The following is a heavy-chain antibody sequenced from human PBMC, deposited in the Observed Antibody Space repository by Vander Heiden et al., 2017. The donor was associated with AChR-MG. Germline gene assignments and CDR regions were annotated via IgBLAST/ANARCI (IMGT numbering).Heavy chain of an antibody. CDR1: GFTFDDYA. Sequence: EVQLVESGGGWVQPGRSLRLSCAASGFTFDDYAMHWVRQAPGKGLEWVSGISWNSGSIGYADSVKGRFTISRDNAKNSLYLQMNSLRAEDTALYYCAKDKGWELLLYFDYWGQGTLVTVSS. D-gene: IGHD1-26*01. CDR2: ISWNSGSI. J-gene: IGHJ4*02. CDR3: AKDKGWELLLYFDY. V-gene: IGHV3-9*01.